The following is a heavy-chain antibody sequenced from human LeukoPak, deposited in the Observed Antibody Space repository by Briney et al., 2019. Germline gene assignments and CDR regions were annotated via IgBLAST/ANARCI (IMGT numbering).Heavy chain of an antibody. CDR3: AKEWVIVVVGAAYDY. CDR1: GFTFSSYA. Sequence: GGSLRLPCAASGFTFSSYAMSWVRQAPGKGLEWVSAISGSGGSTYYADSVKGRFTISRDNSKNTLYLQMNSLRAEDTAVYYCAKEWVIVVVGAAYDYWGQGTLVTVSS. V-gene: IGHV3-23*01. CDR2: ISGSGGST. J-gene: IGHJ4*02. D-gene: IGHD2-15*01.